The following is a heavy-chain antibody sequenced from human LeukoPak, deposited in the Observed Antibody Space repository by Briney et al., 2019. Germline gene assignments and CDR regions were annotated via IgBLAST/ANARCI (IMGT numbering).Heavy chain of an antibody. CDR3: ARDRREITFGGVIMVPFDY. D-gene: IGHD3-16*01. CDR1: GYSFSSSW. V-gene: IGHV3-7*01. CDR2: IKQDGSEK. Sequence: GGSLRLSCAASGYSFSSSWMSWVRQAPGKGLEWVANIKQDGSEKYYVDSVKGRFTISRDNAKNSLYLQMNSLRAEDTAGYYCARDRREITFGGVIMVPFDYWGQGTLVTVSS. J-gene: IGHJ4*02.